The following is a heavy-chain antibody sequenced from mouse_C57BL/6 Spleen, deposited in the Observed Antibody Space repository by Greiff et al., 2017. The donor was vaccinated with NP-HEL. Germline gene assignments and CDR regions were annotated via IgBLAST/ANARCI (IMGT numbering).Heavy chain of an antibody. CDR1: GYAFSSSW. CDR2: IYPGDGDT. CDR3: APYHYAMDY. V-gene: IGHV1-82*01. Sequence: QVQLKESGPELVKPGASVKISCKASGYAFSSSWINWVKQRPGKGLEWIGRIYPGDGDTNYNGKFKGKATLTADKSSSTAYMQLSSLTSEDSAVYFCAPYHYAMDYWGQGTSVTVSS. J-gene: IGHJ4*01.